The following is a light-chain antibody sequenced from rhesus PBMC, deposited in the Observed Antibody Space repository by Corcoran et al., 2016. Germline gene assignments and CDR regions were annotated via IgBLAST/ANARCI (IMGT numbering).Light chain of an antibody. CDR2: DAS. V-gene: IGKV1-38*01. Sequence: DIQLTQSPSSLSASVGDRVTITCRASQGISSYLAWYQQQSGKAPKLLIYDASNLQSGVPARFRYSGSGTEFTRTIISLQPEDFETYYCQQSNNFPPTFGQGTKVEIK. CDR1: QGISSY. J-gene: IGKJ1*01. CDR3: QQSNNFPPT.